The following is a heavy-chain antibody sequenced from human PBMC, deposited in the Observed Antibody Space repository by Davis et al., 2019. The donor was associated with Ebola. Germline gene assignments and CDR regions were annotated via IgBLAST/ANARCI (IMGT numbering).Heavy chain of an antibody. CDR2: ISGSGGTI. Sequence: GGSLRLSCAASAFTFSDYYMSWIRQAPGKGLEWVSYISGSGGTIYYADSAKGRFTISRDNAKNSLYLQMNSLRAEDTAVYYCAREFIQLWSLYYYYGMDVWGKGTTVTVSS. J-gene: IGHJ6*04. V-gene: IGHV3-11*04. D-gene: IGHD5-18*01. CDR3: AREFIQLWSLYYYYGMDV. CDR1: AFTFSDYY.